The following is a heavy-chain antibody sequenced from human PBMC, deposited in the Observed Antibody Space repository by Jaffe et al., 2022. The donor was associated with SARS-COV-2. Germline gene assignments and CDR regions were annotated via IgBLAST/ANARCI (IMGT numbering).Heavy chain of an antibody. V-gene: IGHV3-48*02. CDR1: GFTFSSYS. J-gene: IGHJ5*02. Sequence: EVQLVESGGGLVQPGGSLRLSCAASGFTFSSYSMNWVRQAPGKGLEWVSYISSRSSTTYYADSVKGRFTISRDNAKNSLYLQMNSLRDEDTAVYYCARDWVAVTGTHWFDPWGQGTLVTVSS. CDR2: ISSRSSTT. D-gene: IGHD6-19*01. CDR3: ARDWVAVTGTHWFDP.